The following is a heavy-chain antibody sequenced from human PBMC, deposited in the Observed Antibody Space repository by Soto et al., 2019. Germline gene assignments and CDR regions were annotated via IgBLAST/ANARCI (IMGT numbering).Heavy chain of an antibody. D-gene: IGHD1-26*01. J-gene: IGHJ4*02. CDR1: GPSCSDNY. CDR3: ITTYSGTPARPYLDL. Sequence: GGSLRLAWGASGPSCSDNYRGWVRQAPGKGLEWVGRIKSKGNGGTADYAAPVKGRFTISRDDSKNMLYLQMNSLTTEDTAVYYCITTYSGTPARPYLDLWGQGTPVTVSS. V-gene: IGHV3-15*03. CDR2: IKSKGNGGTA.